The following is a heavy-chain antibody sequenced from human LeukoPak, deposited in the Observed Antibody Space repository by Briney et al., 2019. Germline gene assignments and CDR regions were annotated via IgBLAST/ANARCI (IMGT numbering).Heavy chain of an antibody. V-gene: IGHV4-4*07. J-gene: IGHJ3*01. D-gene: IGHD7-27*01. CDR1: GDSISSYY. Sequence: SETLSLTCTVSGDSISSYYWSWIRQPAGKGLEWVGRIYISGSTNYNPSLKSRVTMSIDTSKNQFSLKQTSVTAADTAVYYCARKGGDDAFDFWGQGTMVTVSS. CDR3: ARKGGDDAFDF. CDR2: IYISGST.